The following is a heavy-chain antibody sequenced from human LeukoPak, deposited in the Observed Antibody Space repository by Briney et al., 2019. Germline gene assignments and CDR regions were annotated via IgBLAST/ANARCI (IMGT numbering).Heavy chain of an antibody. J-gene: IGHJ6*03. V-gene: IGHV1-8*03. CDR3: ARTGGYYYYMDV. CDR1: GYTFTGYD. D-gene: IGHD1-26*01. CDR2: MNPNSGNT. Sequence: ASVKVSCKASGYTFTGYDINWVRQATGQGLEWMGWMNPNSGNTGYAQKFQGRVTITRNTSISTAYMELSSLRSEDTAVYYCARTGGYYYYMDVWGKGTTVTVSS.